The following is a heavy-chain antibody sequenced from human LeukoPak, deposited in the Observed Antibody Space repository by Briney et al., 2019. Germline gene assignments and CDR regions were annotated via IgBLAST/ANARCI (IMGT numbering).Heavy chain of an antibody. Sequence: GGSLRLSCAASGFTFSSYAMSWVRQAPGKGLEWVSAISGSGGSTYYADSVKGRFTISRDNSKNTLYLQMNSLRAEDTAVYYCAKSPYYYDSSGYHPAEYFQHWGQGTLVTVSS. CDR1: GFTFSSYA. J-gene: IGHJ1*01. D-gene: IGHD3-22*01. V-gene: IGHV3-23*01. CDR2: ISGSGGST. CDR3: AKSPYYYDSSGYHPAEYFQH.